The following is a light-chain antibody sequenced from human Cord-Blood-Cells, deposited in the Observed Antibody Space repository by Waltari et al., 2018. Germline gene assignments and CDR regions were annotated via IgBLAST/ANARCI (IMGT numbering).Light chain of an antibody. Sequence: DIQMTQSPSSLSASVGYRVTITCRSRQSILSYLNWYHQKPGKAPKLLIYTASSLQSWVPSRFSGSGSGTDFTLTISRLQPEDFATYYGQQSYSTSITFGQGTRLEIK. CDR2: TAS. CDR3: QQSYSTSIT. V-gene: IGKV1-39*01. J-gene: IGKJ5*01. CDR1: QSILSY.